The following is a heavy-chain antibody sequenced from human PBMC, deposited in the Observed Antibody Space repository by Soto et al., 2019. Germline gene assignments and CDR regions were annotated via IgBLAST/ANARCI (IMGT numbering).Heavy chain of an antibody. V-gene: IGHV3-30*18. J-gene: IGHJ4*02. D-gene: IGHD2-2*01. CDR1: GFTFSSYG. CDR2: ISYDGSNK. Sequence: GGSLRLSCAASGFTFSSYGMHWVRQAPGKGLEWVAVISYDGSNKYYADSVKGRFTISRDNSKNTLYLQMNSLRAEDTAVYYCAKGRGEGYCSSTSCYAPFDYWGQGTLVTVSS. CDR3: AKGRGEGYCSSTSCYAPFDY.